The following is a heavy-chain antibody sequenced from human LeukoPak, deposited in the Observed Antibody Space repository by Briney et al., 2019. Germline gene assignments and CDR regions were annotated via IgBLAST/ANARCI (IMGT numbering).Heavy chain of an antibody. V-gene: IGHV3-21*01. CDR1: GFTFDRFS. D-gene: IGHD3-22*01. CDR2: ISDSGDYK. Sequence: GGSLRLSCAASGFTFDRFSMNWVRQAPGKGLEWVSSISDSGDYKHYADSVKGRCTISRDNAKNSLYLQMDSLRAEDTAVYYCARHSITMIVVALGEDAFDIWGQGTMVTVSS. J-gene: IGHJ3*02. CDR3: ARHSITMIVVALGEDAFDI.